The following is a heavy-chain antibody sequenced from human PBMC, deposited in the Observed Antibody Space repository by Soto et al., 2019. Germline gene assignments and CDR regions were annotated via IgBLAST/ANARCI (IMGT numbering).Heavy chain of an antibody. Sequence: QVQLQESGPGLVKPSETLSLTCTVSGGSVSSDSYYWSWIRQPPGKGLEWIGYIYYSGSTNYNSPITTRLTIPLDTSNKQFSLKVSSVTAADQGVYYCARVLFSGHPFDYWGQGTLVTVSS. J-gene: IGHJ4*02. CDR1: GGSVSSDSYY. CDR3: ARVLFSGHPFDY. D-gene: IGHD6-25*01. V-gene: IGHV4-61*01. CDR2: IYYSGST.